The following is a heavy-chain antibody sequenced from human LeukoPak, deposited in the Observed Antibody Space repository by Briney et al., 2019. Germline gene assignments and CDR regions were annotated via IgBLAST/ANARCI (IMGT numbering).Heavy chain of an antibody. CDR2: IYYSGST. CDR3: ARGYSSSSSWFDP. Sequence: SETLSLTCTVSGGSISSSSYYWGWIRQPPGKGLEWIGSIYYSGSTYYNPSFKSRVTISVDTSKNQFSLKLSSVTAADTAVYYCARGYSSSSSWFDPWGQGTLVTVSS. J-gene: IGHJ5*02. D-gene: IGHD6-6*01. CDR1: GGSISSSSYY. V-gene: IGHV4-39*07.